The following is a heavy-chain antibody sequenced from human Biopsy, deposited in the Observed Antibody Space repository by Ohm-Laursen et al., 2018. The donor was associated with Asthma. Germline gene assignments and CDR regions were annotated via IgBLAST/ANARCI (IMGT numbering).Heavy chain of an antibody. D-gene: IGHD1-14*01. V-gene: IGHV3-11*01. J-gene: IGHJ6*02. CDR2: ISSGGRTI. CDR1: GFSFRDYY. CDR3: ARDNHDYYYYGMDL. Sequence: SLRLSCAAFGFSFRDYYMSWLRQAPGKGLEWISYISSGGRTIYYADSVKGRFTISRDNAQNLLYLQMSSLRTEDTAVYYCARDNHDYYYYGMDLWGQGTSVTVSS.